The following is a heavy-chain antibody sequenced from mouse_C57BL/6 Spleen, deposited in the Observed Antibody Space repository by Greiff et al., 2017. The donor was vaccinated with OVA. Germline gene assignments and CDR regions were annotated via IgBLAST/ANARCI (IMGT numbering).Heavy chain of an antibody. CDR1: GYSFTDYN. CDR2: INPNYGTT. V-gene: IGHV1-39*01. J-gene: IGHJ4*01. CDR3: ARSEGWRGAMDY. Sequence: EVKLLESGPELVKPGASVKISCKASGYSFTDYNMNWVKQSNGKSLEWIGVINPNYGTTSYNQKFKGKATLTVDQSSSTAYMQLNSLTSEDSAVYYCARSEGWRGAMDYWGQGTSVTVSS.